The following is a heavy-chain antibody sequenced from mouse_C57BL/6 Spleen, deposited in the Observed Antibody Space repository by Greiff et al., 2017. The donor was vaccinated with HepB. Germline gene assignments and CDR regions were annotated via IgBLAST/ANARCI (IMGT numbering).Heavy chain of an antibody. J-gene: IGHJ1*03. Sequence: DVKLVESGGGLVKPGGSLKLSCAASGFTFSSYAMSWVRQTPEKRLEWVATISDGGSYTYYPDNVKGRFTISRDNAKNNLYLQMSHLKSEDTAMYYCARDTYGYWYFDVWGTGTTVTVSS. CDR2: ISDGGSYT. V-gene: IGHV5-4*01. D-gene: IGHD1-1*01. CDR3: ARDTYGYWYFDV. CDR1: GFTFSSYA.